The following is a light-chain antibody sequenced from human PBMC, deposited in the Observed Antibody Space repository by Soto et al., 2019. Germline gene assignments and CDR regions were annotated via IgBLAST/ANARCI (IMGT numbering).Light chain of an antibody. Sequence: QSALTQPRSVSGSPGQSVTISCTGTSSDVGGYNYVSWYQQHSGKAPKLMIYDVSKRPSGVPDRFSGSKSGNTASLTISGLQAEDEADYYCCSYAGSYTLGFGTGTKVTVL. J-gene: IGLJ1*01. CDR1: SSDVGGYNY. V-gene: IGLV2-11*01. CDR2: DVS. CDR3: CSYAGSYTLG.